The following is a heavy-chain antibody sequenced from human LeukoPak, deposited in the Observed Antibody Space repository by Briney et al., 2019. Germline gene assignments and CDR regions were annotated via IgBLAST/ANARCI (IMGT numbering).Heavy chain of an antibody. Sequence: PGGSLRLSCAAPGFTFNSYAMSWVRQAPGKGLEWVSNISGSGGSTYYADSVKGRFTISRDNSKNTLYLQMNSLRAEDTAVYYCAKGGLKYQLKPEAFDIWGQGTRVTVAS. CDR3: AKGGLKYQLKPEAFDI. V-gene: IGHV3-23*01. J-gene: IGHJ3*02. CDR1: GFTFNSYA. CDR2: ISGSGGST. D-gene: IGHD1-14*01.